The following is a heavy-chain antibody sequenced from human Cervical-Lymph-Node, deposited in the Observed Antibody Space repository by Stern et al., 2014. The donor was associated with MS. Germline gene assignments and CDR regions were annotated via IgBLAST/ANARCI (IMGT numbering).Heavy chain of an antibody. CDR2: IRSSGSYI. CDR1: AFSFSAYA. D-gene: IGHD2-2*01. V-gene: IGHV3-21*01. J-gene: IGHJ4*02. Sequence: EVQLVESGGGLVKPGGTLRLSCVASAFSFSAYAMNWVRQAPGQGLEWVASIRSSGSYIYYGDSMEGRFTISRDNAKNSLYLHMKTLRAEDTAVYYCASPGPHCTTTTSCYLAFEYWGQGALVTVSS. CDR3: ASPGPHCTTTTSCYLAFEY.